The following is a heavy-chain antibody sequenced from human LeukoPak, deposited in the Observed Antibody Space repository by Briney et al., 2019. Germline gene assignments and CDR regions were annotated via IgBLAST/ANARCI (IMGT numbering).Heavy chain of an antibody. V-gene: IGHV3-21*01. D-gene: IGHD5/OR15-5a*01. J-gene: IGHJ4*02. CDR2: ISSSSSYK. Sequence: PGGSLRLSCAASGFTFSSDSLNWVRQAPGKGLEWVSSISSSSSYKNYEDSVKGRFTISRDNAKNSLSLQMNSLRAEDTAVYYCARGKGGGLVGSTTSDYWGQGTLVTVSS. CDR1: GFTFSSDS. CDR3: ARGKGGGLVGSTTSDY.